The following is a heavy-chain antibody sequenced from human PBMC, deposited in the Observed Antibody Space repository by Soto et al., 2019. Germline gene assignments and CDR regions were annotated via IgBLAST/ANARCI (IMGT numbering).Heavy chain of an antibody. J-gene: IGHJ1*01. V-gene: IGHV3-7*01. Sequence: EVQLVESGGGLVQPGGSLRLSCAASGFTFSSYWMSWVRQAPGKGLEWVANIKQDGSEKYYVDSVEGRFTISRDNAKNLLYLQMNSLRAEDTAVYYCAREGIAAASAEYFQHWGQGTLVTVSS. CDR3: AREGIAAASAEYFQH. CDR1: GFTFSSYW. CDR2: IKQDGSEK. D-gene: IGHD6-13*01.